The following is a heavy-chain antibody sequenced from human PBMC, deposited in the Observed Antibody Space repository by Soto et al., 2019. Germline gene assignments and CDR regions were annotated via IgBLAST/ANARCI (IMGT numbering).Heavy chain of an antibody. CDR3: VKGDCGGDCYSFDAFDI. V-gene: IGHV3-30*18. CDR2: ISYDGSNK. D-gene: IGHD2-21*01. Sequence: QVQLVESGGGVVQPGRSLRLSCAASGFTFSSYGMHWVRQAPGKGLEWVAVISYDGSNKYYADSVKGRFTISSDNSKNTLYLQMNSLRAEYTAVYYCVKGDCGGDCYSFDAFDIWGQGTMVTVSS. J-gene: IGHJ3*02. CDR1: GFTFSSYG.